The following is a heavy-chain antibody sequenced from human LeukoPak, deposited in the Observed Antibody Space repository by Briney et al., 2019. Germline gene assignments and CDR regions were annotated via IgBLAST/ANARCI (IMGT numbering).Heavy chain of an antibody. CDR2: IYSGGST. CDR1: GFTFSTYA. Sequence: GGSLRLSCAGSGFTFSTYAMHWVRQAPGKGLEWVSVIYSGGSTYYADSVKGRFTISRDNSKNTLYLQMNSLRAEDTAVYYCASHSSSWYGFDYWGQGTLVTVSS. CDR3: ASHSSSWYGFDY. D-gene: IGHD6-13*01. V-gene: IGHV3-53*01. J-gene: IGHJ4*02.